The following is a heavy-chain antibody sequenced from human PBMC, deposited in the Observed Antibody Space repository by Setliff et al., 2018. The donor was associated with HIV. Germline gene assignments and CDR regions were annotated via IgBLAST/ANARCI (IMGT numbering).Heavy chain of an antibody. CDR2: IYHGGSS. CDR3: ARSQYSNDWNYFDV. Sequence: PSETLSLTCAVSGYSIRSAYYWGWIRQPPGKGLEWIGSIYHGGSSYYNSSLKSRVTISVDTSKNQISLKLSSMTAADTAVYYCARSQYSNDWNYFDVWGQGALVTVSS. D-gene: IGHD3-9*01. CDR1: GYSIRSAYY. V-gene: IGHV4-38-2*01. J-gene: IGHJ4*02.